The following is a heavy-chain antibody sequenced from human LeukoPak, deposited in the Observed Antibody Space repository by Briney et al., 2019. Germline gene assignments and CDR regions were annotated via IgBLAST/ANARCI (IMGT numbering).Heavy chain of an antibody. CDR1: GFTFSSYA. D-gene: IGHD4-11*01. CDR3: AKHYTVTTGGFDY. Sequence: PGGSLRLSRAASGFTFSSYAMSWVRQAPGKGLEWVSAISGSGGSTYYADSVKGRFTISRDNSKNTLYLQMNSLRAEDTAVYYCAKHYTVTTGGFDYWGQGTLVTVSS. V-gene: IGHV3-23*01. J-gene: IGHJ4*02. CDR2: ISGSGGST.